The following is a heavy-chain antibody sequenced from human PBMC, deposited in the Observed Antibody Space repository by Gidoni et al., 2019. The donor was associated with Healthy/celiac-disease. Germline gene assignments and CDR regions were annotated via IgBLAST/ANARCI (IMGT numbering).Heavy chain of an antibody. Sequence: VQLVQSGAEVKKPGESLKISCKGSGYSFTSHWIGWVRQMPGKGLEWMGIIYPGDSDTRYSPSFQGQVTSSVAKSISTVYLQWRSLKASDTAMSYCARQTTQEAFDIWGQGTMVTVSS. V-gene: IGHV5-51*01. J-gene: IGHJ3*02. CDR1: GYSFTSHW. CDR2: IYPGDSDT. D-gene: IGHD4-17*01. CDR3: ARQTTQEAFDI.